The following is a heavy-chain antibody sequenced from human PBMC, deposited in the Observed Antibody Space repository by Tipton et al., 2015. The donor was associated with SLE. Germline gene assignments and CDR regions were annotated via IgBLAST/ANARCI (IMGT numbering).Heavy chain of an antibody. Sequence: SLRLSCAASGFTVSSNYMSWVRQAPGKGLEWVSVIYSGGSTYYADSVKGRLTISRDNSKNTLYLQMNSLRAEDTAVYYCARVLGGLGLFDYWGQGTLVTVSS. V-gene: IGHV3-53*05. CDR3: ARVLGGLGLFDY. CDR1: GFTVSSNY. CDR2: IYSGGST. J-gene: IGHJ4*02. D-gene: IGHD2-15*01.